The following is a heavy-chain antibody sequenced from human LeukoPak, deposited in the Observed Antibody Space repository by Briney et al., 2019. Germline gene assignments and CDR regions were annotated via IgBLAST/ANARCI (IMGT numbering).Heavy chain of an antibody. V-gene: IGHV1-18*01. J-gene: IGHJ4*02. CDR3: ARSPPPLGGSCFYD. Sequence: ASVKVSCKASGYTFTSYSISWVRQAPGQGLELMGWISAYNVNTNYAQKLQGRGTMTTDTSTSTAYMELRSLRSADTAVYYCARSPPPLGGSCFYDWGQGTLVTVSS. D-gene: IGHD2-15*01. CDR1: GYTFTSYS. CDR2: ISAYNVNT.